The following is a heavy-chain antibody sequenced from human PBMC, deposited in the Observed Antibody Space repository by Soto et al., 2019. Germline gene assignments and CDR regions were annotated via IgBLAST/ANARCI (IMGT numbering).Heavy chain of an antibody. J-gene: IGHJ4*02. D-gene: IGHD2-21*01. V-gene: IGHV4-39*01. CDR2: MHASGGT. Sequence: SEILSLTCSVSGAPISSNDYFWAWIRQPPGRGLEFIASMHASGGTYHASSLKSRATMSLDTSKDQFSLKLQSVTAADTGTYYCAAIVVGTTRHSDVDHWGQGTLVTVSS. CDR1: GAPISSNDYF. CDR3: AAIVVGTTRHSDVDH.